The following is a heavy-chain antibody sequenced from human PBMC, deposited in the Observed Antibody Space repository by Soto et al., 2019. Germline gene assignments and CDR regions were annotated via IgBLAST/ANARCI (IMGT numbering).Heavy chain of an antibody. CDR3: GKARRRSGWFACSY. CDR1: GFPFSSNA. V-gene: IGHV3-23*01. Sequence: EVQLLESGGGLVQPGGSVRLSCAASGFPFSSNAMSWVRQAPGKGLEWVSAISGNGAETSYAASVRGRFTTSRDNSRDTRHLQLNSLRADDTAVYYCGKARRRSGWFACSYWGQGILVTVSS. D-gene: IGHD6-19*01. CDR2: ISGNGAET. J-gene: IGHJ4*02.